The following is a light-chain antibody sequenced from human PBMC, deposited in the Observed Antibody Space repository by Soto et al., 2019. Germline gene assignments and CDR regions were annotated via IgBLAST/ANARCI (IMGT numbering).Light chain of an antibody. V-gene: IGLV2-23*02. Sequence: QSALTQPASVSGSPGQSITISCTGTSSDVGSYNLVSWYQQHPGKAHKLMIYGVSKRTSGVSNRFSGFKSGNTASVTISGLQSEDEADYYYCSYAGGSTLEVFGGGTKLTVL. J-gene: IGLJ2*01. CDR1: SSDVGSYNL. CDR2: GVS. CDR3: CSYAGGSTLEV.